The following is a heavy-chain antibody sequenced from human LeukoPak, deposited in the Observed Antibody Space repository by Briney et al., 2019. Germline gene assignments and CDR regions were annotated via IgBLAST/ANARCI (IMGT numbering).Heavy chain of an antibody. CDR2: ISSSGSTI. D-gene: IGHD4/OR15-4a*01. CDR3: ARSPGLKGQYGMDV. V-gene: IGHV3-48*04. CDR1: GFTFSSYW. Sequence: GGSLRLSCAASGFTFSSYWMHWVRQAPGKGLEWVSYISSSGSTIYYADSVKGRFTISRDNAKNSLYLQMNSLRAEDTAVYYCARSPGLKGQYGMDVWGQGTTVTVSS. J-gene: IGHJ6*02.